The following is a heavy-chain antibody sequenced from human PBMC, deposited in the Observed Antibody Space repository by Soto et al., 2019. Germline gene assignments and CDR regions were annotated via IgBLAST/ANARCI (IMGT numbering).Heavy chain of an antibody. CDR1: GGSISSSSYY. CDR3: AREGGDSSGFDY. D-gene: IGHD3-22*01. CDR2: IYYSGST. J-gene: IGHJ4*02. Sequence: PSETLSLTCTVSGGSISSSSYYWGWIRQPPGKGLEWIGSIYYSGSTYYNPSLKSRATISVDTSKNQFSLKLSSVTAADTAVYYCAREGGDSSGFDYWGQGTLVTVSS. V-gene: IGHV4-39*02.